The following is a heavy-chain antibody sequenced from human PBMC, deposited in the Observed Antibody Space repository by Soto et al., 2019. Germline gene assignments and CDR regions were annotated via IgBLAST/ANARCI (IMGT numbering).Heavy chain of an antibody. CDR2: INPNSGGT. V-gene: IGHV1-2*02. CDR1: GYSFTDYY. D-gene: IGHD4-4*01. J-gene: IGHJ5*02. Sequence: QVQLVQSGAEVKKPGASVKVSCKASGYSFTDYYIHWVRQAPGQVLQWMGWINPNSGGTNYAQKLQGRVTMRRDTSIFTAYMELSRLRSDGTAVYYCARSPPGDSKTNWFDPWGQGTLVTVSS. CDR3: ARSPPGDSKTNWFDP.